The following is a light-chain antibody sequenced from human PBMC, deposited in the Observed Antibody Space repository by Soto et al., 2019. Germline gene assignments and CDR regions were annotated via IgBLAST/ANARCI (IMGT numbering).Light chain of an antibody. CDR3: SSFTGSNYV. V-gene: IGLV2-14*03. CDR1: ISDVGGYNF. J-gene: IGLJ1*01. Sequence: QSVLTQPASVSGSPGQSITISCTGTISDVGGYNFVSWYQQYPGKAPKLMICDVSNRPSGVSNRFSGSKSGNTASLTISGLHAEDEADYYCSSFTGSNYVFGTGTKVTVL. CDR2: DVS.